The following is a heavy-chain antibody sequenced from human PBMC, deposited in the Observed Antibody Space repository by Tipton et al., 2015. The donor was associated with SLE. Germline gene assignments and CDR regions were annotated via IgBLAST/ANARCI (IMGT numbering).Heavy chain of an antibody. CDR1: GGSISSSSYY. CDR3: ARGGHDGHSSGWDFDY. Sequence: TLSLTCTVSGGSISSSSYYWGWIRQPPGKGLEWIGSIYHSGSTYYNPSLKSRVTISVDTSKNQFSLKLSSVTAADTAVYYCARGGHDGHSSGWDFDYWGQGTLVTVSS. D-gene: IGHD6-19*01. CDR2: IYHSGST. J-gene: IGHJ4*02. V-gene: IGHV4-39*07.